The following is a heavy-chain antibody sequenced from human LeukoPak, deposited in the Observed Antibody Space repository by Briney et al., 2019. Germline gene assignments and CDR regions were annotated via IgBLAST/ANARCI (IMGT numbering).Heavy chain of an antibody. J-gene: IGHJ4*02. Sequence: SETLSLTCTVSGYSISSGYYWGWIRQPPGQGLEWIGSIYHSGSTYYNPSLKSRVTISVDTSKNQFSLKLSSVTAADTAVYYCARDPGYCSSTSCYGHLDYWGQGTLVTVSS. V-gene: IGHV4-38-2*02. D-gene: IGHD2-2*01. CDR1: GYSISSGYY. CDR2: IYHSGST. CDR3: ARDPGYCSSTSCYGHLDY.